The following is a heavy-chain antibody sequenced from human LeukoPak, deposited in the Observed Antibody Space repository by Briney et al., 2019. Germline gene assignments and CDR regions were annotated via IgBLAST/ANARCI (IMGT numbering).Heavy chain of an antibody. J-gene: IGHJ3*02. CDR2: IRYDGSNK. CDR3: AKFDRGLQTYDAFDI. D-gene: IGHD4-11*01. Sequence: GGSLRLSCAASGFTFSSYGMHWVRQAPGKRLEWVAFIRYDGSNKYYADSVKGRFTISRDNSKNTLYLQMNSLRAEDTAVYYCAKFDRGLQTYDAFDIWGQGTMVTVSS. CDR1: GFTFSSYG. V-gene: IGHV3-30*02.